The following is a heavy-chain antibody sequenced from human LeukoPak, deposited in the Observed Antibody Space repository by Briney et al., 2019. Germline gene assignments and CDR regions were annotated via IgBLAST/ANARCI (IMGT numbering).Heavy chain of an antibody. J-gene: IGHJ4*02. D-gene: IGHD6-13*01. CDR1: GGSISSYY. Sequence: KPSETLSLTCTVSGGSISSYYWSWIRQPPGKGLEWIGYIYYSGSTNYNPSLKSRVTISVDTSKNQFSLKLSSVTAADTAVYYCARQIDRGSSWYDGWGQGTLVTVSS. V-gene: IGHV4-59*08. CDR3: ARQIDRGSSWYDG. CDR2: IYYSGST.